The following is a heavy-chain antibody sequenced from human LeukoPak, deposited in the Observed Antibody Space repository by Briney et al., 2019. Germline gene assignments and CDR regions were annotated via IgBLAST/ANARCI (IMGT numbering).Heavy chain of an antibody. CDR1: GYTFTSYA. CDR3: AREGLRSIAARRGTRDYMDV. CDR2: INAGNGNT. V-gene: IGHV1-3*03. Sequence: ASVKVSCKASGYTFTSYAMHWVRQAPGQRLEWMGWINAGNGNTKYSQEFQGRVTISRDTSASTVYMELSSLRSEDMAVYYCAREGLRSIAARRGTRDYMDVWGKGTTVIVSS. D-gene: IGHD6-6*01. J-gene: IGHJ6*03.